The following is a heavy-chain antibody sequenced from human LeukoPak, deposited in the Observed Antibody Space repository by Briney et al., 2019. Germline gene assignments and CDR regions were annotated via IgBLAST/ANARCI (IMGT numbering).Heavy chain of an antibody. D-gene: IGHD3-10*01. CDR2: IYWNDDK. CDR3: AHTLFVWFGDAFDI. Sequence: SGPTLVYPTQTLTLTCTFSGFSLSTSGVGVGWIRQPPGKALEWLALIYWNDDKRYSPSLKSRLTITKDTSKNQVVLTMTNMDPVDTATYYCAHTLFVWFGDAFDIWGQGTMVTVSS. J-gene: IGHJ3*02. V-gene: IGHV2-5*01. CDR1: GFSLSTSGVG.